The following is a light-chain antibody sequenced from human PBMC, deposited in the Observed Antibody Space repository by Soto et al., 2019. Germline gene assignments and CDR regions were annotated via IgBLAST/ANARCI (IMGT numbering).Light chain of an antibody. J-gene: IGKJ5*01. V-gene: IGKV1-5*01. CDR1: QSISTW. CDR2: DAS. CDR3: QLYDTYST. Sequence: DIQMTQSPSTLSASVGDRVTITCRASQSISTWLAWYQQKPGKAPKLLIYDASSLESGVPSRFSAGGSGKEITLTISSLQPEDFASYCCQLYDTYSTFGQGTRLEIK.